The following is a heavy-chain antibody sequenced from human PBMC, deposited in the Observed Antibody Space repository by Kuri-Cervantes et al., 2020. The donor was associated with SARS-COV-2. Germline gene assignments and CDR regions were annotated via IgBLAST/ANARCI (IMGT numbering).Heavy chain of an antibody. V-gene: IGHV4-39*07. CDR3: ARGGIAAAGKSLQH. Sequence: SETLSLTCTVSGGSISSSSYYWGWIRQPPGKGLEWIGSIYYSGSTNYNPSLKSRVTISVDTSKNQFSLKLSSVTAADTAVYYCARGGIAAAGKSLQHWGQGTLVTVSS. J-gene: IGHJ1*01. D-gene: IGHD6-13*01. CDR1: GGSISSSSYY. CDR2: IYYSGST.